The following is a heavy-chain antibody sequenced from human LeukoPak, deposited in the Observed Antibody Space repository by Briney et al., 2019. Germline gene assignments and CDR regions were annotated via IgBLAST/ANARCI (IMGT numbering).Heavy chain of an antibody. D-gene: IGHD2-8*02. CDR1: GFTFSTYA. V-gene: IGHV3-23*01. CDR2: VSGSGGIT. Sequence: GGSLRLSCEASGFTFSTYAMSWVRQAPGSGLEWVSAVSGSGGITYYAGSVKGRFTISRDNSRNTLYLQMNSLRGEDTALYYCAKANTGLTHDFDNWGQGTLVAVSS. CDR3: AKANTGLTHDFDN. J-gene: IGHJ4*02.